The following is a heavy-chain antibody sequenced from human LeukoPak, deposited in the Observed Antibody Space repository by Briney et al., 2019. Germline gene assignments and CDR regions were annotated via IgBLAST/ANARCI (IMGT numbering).Heavy chain of an antibody. CDR2: IVASGETT. CDR1: GFTFSGYA. Sequence: GGSLRLSCVASGFTFSGYATRWVRQAPGKGLEWVSSIVASGETTYYADSVKGRFTISRDNSKNTLYLQMNSLRAEDTAIYYCAYSNSWYPVDYWGRGTRVTVSS. D-gene: IGHD4-11*01. J-gene: IGHJ4*02. CDR3: AYSNSWYPVDY. V-gene: IGHV3-23*01.